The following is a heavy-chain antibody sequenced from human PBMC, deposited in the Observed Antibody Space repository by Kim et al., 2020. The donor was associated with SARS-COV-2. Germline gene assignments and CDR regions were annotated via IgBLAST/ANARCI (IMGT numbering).Heavy chain of an antibody. CDR3: ARLPLATAGPSGI. CDR2: ISGSSNYT. Sequence: GGSLRLSCAASGFTLSDYYMTWIRQAPGKGLEWVSYISGSSNYTNYADSVKGRFTVSRDNAKNSLYLQMNSLRADDTAVYYCARLPLATAGPSGIWGQGTMVSVSS. D-gene: IGHD6-13*01. V-gene: IGHV3-11*06. J-gene: IGHJ3*02. CDR1: GFTLSDYY.